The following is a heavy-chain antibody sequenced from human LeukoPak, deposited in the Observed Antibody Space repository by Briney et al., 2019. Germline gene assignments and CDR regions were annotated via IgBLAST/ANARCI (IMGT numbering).Heavy chain of an antibody. V-gene: IGHV1-46*01. Sequence: ASVKVSCKASGYTFTSYYMHWVRRAPGQGLEWMGIINPSGGSTSYAQKFQGRVTMTRDTSTSTVYMELSSLRSEDTAVYYCARGVCSSTSCYVYWFDPWGQGTLVTVSS. CDR3: ARGVCSSTSCYVYWFDP. CDR2: INPSGGST. D-gene: IGHD2-2*01. J-gene: IGHJ5*02. CDR1: GYTFTSYY.